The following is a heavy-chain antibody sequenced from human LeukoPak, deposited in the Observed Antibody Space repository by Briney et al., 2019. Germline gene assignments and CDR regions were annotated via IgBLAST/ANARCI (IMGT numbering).Heavy chain of an antibody. Sequence: GGSLRLSCAASGFTFNNFAMSWVRQAPGKGLEWVSTLSGSAINTYYADSVKGRFTISRDNPRDTLYLQMNSLRAEDTAVYYCAKSPRVTGTTYFDYWGQGSLVTVSS. CDR1: GFTFNNFA. J-gene: IGHJ4*02. V-gene: IGHV3-23*01. CDR2: LSGSAINT. CDR3: AKSPRVTGTTYFDY. D-gene: IGHD1-7*01.